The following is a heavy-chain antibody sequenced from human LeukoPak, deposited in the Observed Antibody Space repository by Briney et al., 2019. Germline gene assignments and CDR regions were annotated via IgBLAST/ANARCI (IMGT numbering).Heavy chain of an antibody. D-gene: IGHD2-15*01. Sequence: PGGSLRLSCAASGFIFSSYNLNWVRQAPGKGLEWVSSISSSSGYIYYAYSMKGRFTISRDNARNPLYLQVNSVRAEDTAIYFCARDSNPYCSGGSCTAFDIWGQGTMVTVSS. CDR2: ISSSSGYI. CDR3: ARDSNPYCSGGSCTAFDI. J-gene: IGHJ3*02. CDR1: GFIFSSYN. V-gene: IGHV3-21*01.